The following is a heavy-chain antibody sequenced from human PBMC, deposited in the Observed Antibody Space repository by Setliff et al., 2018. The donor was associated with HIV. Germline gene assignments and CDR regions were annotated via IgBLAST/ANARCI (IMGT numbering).Heavy chain of an antibody. V-gene: IGHV4-59*11. Sequence: PSETLSLTCSVSGDSINTHYWSWIRQSPGKGLEWIGTLYHSGSPTYNPSLKSRVTISGDTSKNQISLKLTSVTAADTAVFYCARPVSKNFYGMDVWGPGTTVTV. CDR1: GDSINTHY. CDR2: LYHSGSP. CDR3: ARPVSKNFYGMDV. J-gene: IGHJ6*02.